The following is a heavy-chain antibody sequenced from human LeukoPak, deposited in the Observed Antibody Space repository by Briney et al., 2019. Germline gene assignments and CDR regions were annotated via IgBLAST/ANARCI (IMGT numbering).Heavy chain of an antibody. V-gene: IGHV1-46*01. CDR2: INPSGGST. D-gene: IGHD6-19*01. CDR1: GYTFTSYY. J-gene: IGHJ5*02. CDR3: ARASAGVGAVAGYNWFDP. Sequence: ASVKVSCKASGYTFTSYYMHWVRQAPGQGLEWMGIINPSGGSTSYAQKFQGRVTMTRDTSTSTVYMELSSLRSEDTAVYYCARASAGVGAVAGYNWFDPGGQGTLVTVSA.